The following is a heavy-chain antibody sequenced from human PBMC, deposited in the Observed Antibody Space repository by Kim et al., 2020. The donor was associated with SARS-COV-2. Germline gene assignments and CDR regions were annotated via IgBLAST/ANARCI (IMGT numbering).Heavy chain of an antibody. Sequence: SETLSLTCTVSGGSISSGGYYWSWIRQHPGKGLEWIGYIYYSGSTYYNPSLKSRVTISVDTSKNQFSLKLSSVTAADTAVYYCARDRPSYGDYAQFVYYGMDVWGQGTTVTVSS. J-gene: IGHJ6*02. D-gene: IGHD4-17*01. CDR2: IYYSGST. CDR1: GGSISSGGYY. V-gene: IGHV4-31*03. CDR3: ARDRPSYGDYAQFVYYGMDV.